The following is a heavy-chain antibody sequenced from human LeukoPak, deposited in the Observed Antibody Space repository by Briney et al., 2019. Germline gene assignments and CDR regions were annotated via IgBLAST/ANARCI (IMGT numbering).Heavy chain of an antibody. CDR3: ARQRVWGYFDS. Sequence: KPSETLSLTCTVSGGSISSSSYYWGWIRQPPGKGLEWIGSIYYSGSTYYSPSLKSRVTISVDTSKNQFSLKLSSVTAADTAVYYCARQRVWGYFDSLGQGPLVTVSS. CDR2: IYYSGST. V-gene: IGHV4-39*01. CDR1: GGSISSSSYY. J-gene: IGHJ4*02. D-gene: IGHD3-16*01.